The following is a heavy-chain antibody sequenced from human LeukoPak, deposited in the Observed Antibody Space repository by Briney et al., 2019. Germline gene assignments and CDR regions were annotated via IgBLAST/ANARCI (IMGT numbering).Heavy chain of an antibody. V-gene: IGHV3-21*01. CDR2: INNVGSHI. CDR1: GFTFSSSA. CDR3: ASGVDCSSTSCYMDYYYYYMDV. J-gene: IGHJ6*03. Sequence: GGSLRLSCAASGFTFSSSAMNWVRQAPGKGLEWVSSINNVGSHIYYADSVKGRFTISRDNAKNSLYLQMNSLRAEDTAVYYCASGVDCSSTSCYMDYYYYYMDVWGKGTTVTVSS. D-gene: IGHD2-2*02.